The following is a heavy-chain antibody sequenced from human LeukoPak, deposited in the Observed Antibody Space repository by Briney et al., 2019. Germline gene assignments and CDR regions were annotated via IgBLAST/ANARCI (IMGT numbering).Heavy chain of an antibody. CDR1: GFTFSDYY. CDR3: ARDSPSVGDVDY. D-gene: IGHD1-26*01. J-gene: IGHJ4*02. Sequence: GGSLRLSCAASGFTFSDYYMNWIRQAPGKGLEWVSHISSSGSTIYYADSVKGRFTISRDNAKNSLYLQMNSMRVEDTAVYYCARDSPSVGDVDYWGQGSLVTVSS. CDR2: ISSSGSTI. V-gene: IGHV3-11*04.